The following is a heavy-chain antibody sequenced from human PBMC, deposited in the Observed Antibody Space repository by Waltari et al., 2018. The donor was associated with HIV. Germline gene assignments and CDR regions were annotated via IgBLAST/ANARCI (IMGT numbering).Heavy chain of an antibody. CDR3: VKDMFGEYDY. V-gene: IGHV3-74*01. Sequence: EVQLVQSGGGFVQPGGSRRLPWAASGFSVSRYWMHWVRQIPGQGLVWVSRINPDGNTINYSDSVRGRFTISRDYAKNTLYLQMNSLRDEDTAMYYCVKDMFGEYDYWGQGTLVTVSS. CDR1: GFSVSRYW. J-gene: IGHJ4*02. CDR2: INPDGNTI. D-gene: IGHD3-10*02.